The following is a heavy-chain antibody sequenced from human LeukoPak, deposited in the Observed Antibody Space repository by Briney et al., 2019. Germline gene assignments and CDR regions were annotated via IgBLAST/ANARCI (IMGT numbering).Heavy chain of an antibody. D-gene: IGHD1-26*01. J-gene: IGHJ4*02. CDR2: ITQSVNT. Sequence: SETLSLTCGVYGGCLSDYSWSWIRQPPGKGLEFIGEITQSVNTNYNPSLKSRVTISVDMSKNQVSLRLSSVTAADTAVYYCARQGGSYYAIDDWGQGTLVTVSS. CDR1: GGCLSDYS. V-gene: IGHV4-34*01. CDR3: ARQGGSYYAIDD.